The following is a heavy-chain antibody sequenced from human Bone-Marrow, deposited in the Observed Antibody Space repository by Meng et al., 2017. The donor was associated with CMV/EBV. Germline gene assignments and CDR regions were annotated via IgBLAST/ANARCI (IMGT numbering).Heavy chain of an antibody. CDR1: GFTFNNYV. V-gene: IGHV3-23*01. Sequence: GESLKISCAASGFTFNNYVMSWVRPAPGMGLEWVSSITTNGRNAYYADSVKGRFTLSRDNSKNTPFLQMHCLRAEDTAVYYCTKEGYVVVREGWGMDVWGQGTTVTGSS. CDR3: TKEGYVVVREGWGMDV. J-gene: IGHJ6*02. CDR2: ITTNGRNA. D-gene: IGHD2-21*01.